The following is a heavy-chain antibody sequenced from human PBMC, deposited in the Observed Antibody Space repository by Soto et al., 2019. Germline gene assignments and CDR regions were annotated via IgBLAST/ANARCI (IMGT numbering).Heavy chain of an antibody. D-gene: IGHD3-22*01. CDR1: GFTFSSYG. J-gene: IGHJ4*02. CDR3: AKDSEDSSGYYYLIDY. Sequence: QVQLVESGGGVVQPRRSLRLSCAASGFTFSSYGIHWVRQAPGKGLEWVAVISYDGSNKYYADSVKGRFTISRDNSKNTLYLQMNSLRAEDTAVYYCAKDSEDSSGYYYLIDYWGQGTLVTVSS. CDR2: ISYDGSNK. V-gene: IGHV3-30*18.